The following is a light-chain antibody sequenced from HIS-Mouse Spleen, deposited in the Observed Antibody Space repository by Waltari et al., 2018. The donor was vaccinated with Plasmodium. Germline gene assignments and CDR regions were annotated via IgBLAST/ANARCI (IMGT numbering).Light chain of an antibody. CDR1: NIGSKS. CDR3: QVWDSSSDHVV. Sequence: SYVLTQPPSVSVAPGKTARITCGGNNIGSKSVNWYQQKPGQAPVLVGYDDSARPSGIPERFSGSNSGNTATLTISRVEAGDEADYYCQVWDSSSDHVVFGGGTKLTVL. V-gene: IGLV3-21*03. CDR2: DDS. J-gene: IGLJ2*01.